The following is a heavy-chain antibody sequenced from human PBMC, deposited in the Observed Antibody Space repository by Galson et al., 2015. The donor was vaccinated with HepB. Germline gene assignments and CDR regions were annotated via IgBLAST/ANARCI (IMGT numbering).Heavy chain of an antibody. CDR2: ISYDGSNK. CDR1: GFTFSSYA. Sequence: SLRLSCAASGFTFSSYAMHWVRQAPGKGLEWVAVISYDGSNKYYADSVKGRFTISRDNSKNTLYLQMNSLRAEDTAVYYCARSVEMATIIQPTEGYFDLWGRGTLVTVSS. CDR3: ARSVEMATIIQPTEGYFDL. V-gene: IGHV3-30-3*01. D-gene: IGHD5-24*01. J-gene: IGHJ2*01.